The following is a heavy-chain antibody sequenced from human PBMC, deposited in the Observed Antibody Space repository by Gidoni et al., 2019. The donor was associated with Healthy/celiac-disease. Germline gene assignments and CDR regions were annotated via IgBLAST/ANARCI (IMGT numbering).Heavy chain of an antibody. CDR2: IYSGGST. Sequence: EVQLVEPGGGLVQPGGSLGLSCEASGFTVSSNYMSWVRQAPGKGLEWVSVIYSGGSTYYADSVKGRFTISRDNSKNTLYLQMNSLRAEDTAVYYCALAAMAGIPDYWGQGTLVTVSS. D-gene: IGHD2-2*01. CDR1: GFTVSSNY. V-gene: IGHV3-66*02. J-gene: IGHJ4*02. CDR3: ALAAMAGIPDY.